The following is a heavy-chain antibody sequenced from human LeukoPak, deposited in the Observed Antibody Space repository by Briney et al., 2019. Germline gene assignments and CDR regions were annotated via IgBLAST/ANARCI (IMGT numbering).Heavy chain of an antibody. V-gene: IGHV1-2*02. D-gene: IGHD3-10*01. CDR2: INPDSGVT. CDR1: GYTFSGHY. J-gene: IGHJ4*02. Sequence: ASVKVSCKASGYTFSGHYMHWVRQAPGQGLEWMGWINPDSGVTKYAQKFQGRVTLTRATSISTAYMELSRLTSDDTAVYYCARDRYHGPGSYSDFFDYWGQGTLVTVSS. CDR3: ARDRYHGPGSYSDFFDY.